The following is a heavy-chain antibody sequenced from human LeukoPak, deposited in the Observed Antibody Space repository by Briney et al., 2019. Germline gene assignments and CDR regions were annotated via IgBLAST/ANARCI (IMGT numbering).Heavy chain of an antibody. CDR3: ARDMVTTNTLYALDI. CDR2: INPNSDAT. CDR1: GYRFTGYY. J-gene: IGHJ3*02. Sequence: ASVKVSCKASGYRFTGYYLHWVRQAPGQGLEWMAWINPNSDATRYAQKFDGRVTVTGDTSTNTISLEFNSLRYDDTAIYFCARDMVTTNTLYALDIWGQGTMITVSS. V-gene: IGHV1-2*02. D-gene: IGHD2-21*02.